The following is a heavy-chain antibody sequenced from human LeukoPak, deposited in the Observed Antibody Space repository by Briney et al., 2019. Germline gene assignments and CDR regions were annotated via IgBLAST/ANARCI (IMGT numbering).Heavy chain of an antibody. CDR3: AKGAGNFDWSYHDY. Sequence: GGSLRLSCAASRFTFSSYAMSWVRQAPGKGLEWVSAISGSGGTTYNADSVKGRFTISRDNSKNTLYLQLNSLRAEDTAVYYCAKGAGNFDWSYHDYWGQGTLVTVSS. D-gene: IGHD3-9*01. CDR2: ISGSGGTT. V-gene: IGHV3-23*01. J-gene: IGHJ4*02. CDR1: RFTFSSYA.